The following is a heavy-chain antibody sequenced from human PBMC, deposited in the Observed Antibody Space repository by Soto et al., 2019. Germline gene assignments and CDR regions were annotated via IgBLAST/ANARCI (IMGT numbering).Heavy chain of an antibody. CDR2: IYHSGST. V-gene: IGHV4-31*03. J-gene: IGHJ4*02. CDR1: GGSISSGGYY. Sequence: QVQLQESGPGLVKPSQTLSLTCTVSGGSISSGGYYWSWIRQHPGKGLEWIGYIYHSGSTYYNPSLMSRVTISVDTSKNQFSLKLSSVIAADTAVYYCAGGSTTDYYGSGSDYSFADYWGQGTLVTVSS. CDR3: AGGSTTDYYGSGSDYSFADY. D-gene: IGHD3-10*01.